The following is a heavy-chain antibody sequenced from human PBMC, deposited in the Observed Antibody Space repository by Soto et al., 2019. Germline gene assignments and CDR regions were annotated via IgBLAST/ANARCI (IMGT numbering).Heavy chain of an antibody. CDR2: INPNGGT. V-gene: IGHV1-2*02. J-gene: IGHJ4*02. CDR3: SRSLTTLTTSLDY. D-gene: IGHD4-17*01. CDR1: GYTLTENN. Sequence: ASVTGSCKASGYTLTENNMNWVREAPGQGLERMGWINPNGGTNYAQKFQGRVTMTRDTSISTAYMELSRLRSDDTAVYYCSRSLTTLTTSLDYWGPGTLGTVS.